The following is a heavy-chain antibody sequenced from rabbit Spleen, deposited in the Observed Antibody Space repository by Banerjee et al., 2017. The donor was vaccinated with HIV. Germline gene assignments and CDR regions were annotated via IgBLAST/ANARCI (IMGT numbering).Heavy chain of an antibody. CDR2: IYGGSSGST. CDR1: GFSFSSVYY. CDR3: ARGSATMTMVITGYYFNL. D-gene: IGHD2-1*01. V-gene: IGHV1S40*01. Sequence: QSLEESGGDLVKPGASLTLTCTASGFSFSSVYYMCWVRQAPGKGLEWIACIYGGSSGSTYYASWAKGRFTISKTSSTMVTLQMTSLTAADTATYFCARGSATMTMVITGYYFNLWGQGTLVTVS. J-gene: IGHJ4*01.